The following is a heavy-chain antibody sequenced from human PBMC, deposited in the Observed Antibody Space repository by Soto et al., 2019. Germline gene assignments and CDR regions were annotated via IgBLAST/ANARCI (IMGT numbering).Heavy chain of an antibody. V-gene: IGHV1-69*01. Sequence: ASVKVSCKVSGGTFSSYAISWVRQAPGQGLEWMGGIIPIFGTANYAQKFQGRVTITADESTSTAYMELSSLRSEDTAVYYCARDRHIVVVTAPPYYGMDVWGQGTTVTVSS. J-gene: IGHJ6*02. CDR3: ARDRHIVVVTAPPYYGMDV. CDR1: GGTFSSYA. D-gene: IGHD2-21*02. CDR2: IIPIFGTA.